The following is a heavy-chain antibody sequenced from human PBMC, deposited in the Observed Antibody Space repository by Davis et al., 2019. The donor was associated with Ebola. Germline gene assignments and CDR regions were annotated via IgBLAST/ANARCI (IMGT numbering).Heavy chain of an antibody. J-gene: IGHJ4*02. V-gene: IGHV5-10-1*01. CDR3: ARVVPAAMGSSDY. CDR2: IDPSDSYT. D-gene: IGHD2-2*01. CDR1: GYIFTNYW. Sequence: KVSCKGSGYIFTNYWIGWVRQMPGKGLEWMGRIDPSDSYTNYSPSFQGHVTISADKSISTAYLQWSSLKASDTAMYYCARVVPAAMGSSDYWGQGTLVTVSS.